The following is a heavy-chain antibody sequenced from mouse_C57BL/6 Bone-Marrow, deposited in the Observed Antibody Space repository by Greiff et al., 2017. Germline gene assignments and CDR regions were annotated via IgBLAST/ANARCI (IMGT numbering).Heavy chain of an antibody. J-gene: IGHJ2*01. CDR3: ARRGGNEDFDY. CDR2: ISNLAYSI. V-gene: IGHV5-15*04. D-gene: IGHD2-1*01. Sequence: DVKLVESGGGLVQPGGSLKLSCAASGFTFSDYGMAWVRQAPRKGPEWVAFISNLAYSIYYADPVKGRFTISRENAKNTLYLEMSSLRSEDTAMYYCARRGGNEDFDYWGQGTTLTVSS. CDR1: GFTFSDYG.